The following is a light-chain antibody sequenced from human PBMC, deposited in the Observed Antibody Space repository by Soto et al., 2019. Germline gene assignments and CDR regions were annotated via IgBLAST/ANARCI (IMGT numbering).Light chain of an antibody. V-gene: IGLV2-14*01. CDR3: SSYTSSSTLV. J-gene: IGLJ2*01. Sequence: ALTQPASVSGSPGQSITISCTGTSSDVGDYNYVSWYQQHPGKAPKLMIYDVSNRPSGVSNRFSGSKSGNTASLTISGLQAEDEADYYCSSYTSSSTLVFGGGTKLTVL. CDR1: SSDVGDYNY. CDR2: DVS.